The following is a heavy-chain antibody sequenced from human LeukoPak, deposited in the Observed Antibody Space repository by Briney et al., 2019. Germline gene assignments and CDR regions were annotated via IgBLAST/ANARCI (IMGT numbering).Heavy chain of an antibody. D-gene: IGHD1/OR15-1a*01. CDR3: ARGKNNDHLAWFDP. CDR1: GGSISSDY. V-gene: IGHV4-59*01. CDR2: IYYSGST. Sequence: PSETLSLTCSVSGGSISSDYWSWIRQPPGKGLEWIGYIYYSGSTNYNPSLKSRVTISVDTSKNQFSLKLSSVTAADTAVYYCARGKNNDHLAWFDPWGQGTLVTVSS. J-gene: IGHJ5*02.